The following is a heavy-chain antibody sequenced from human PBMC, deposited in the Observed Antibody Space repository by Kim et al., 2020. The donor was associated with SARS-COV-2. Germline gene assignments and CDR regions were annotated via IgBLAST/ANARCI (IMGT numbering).Heavy chain of an antibody. J-gene: IGHJ4*02. V-gene: IGHV3-64*04. CDR3: ARLWVRDHPYYFDV. Sequence: SDKGRVTISMDNAKTTLYLQMNSLRAGATAVYYCARLWVRDHPYYFDVWGQGTLVTVSS. D-gene: IGHD3-10*01.